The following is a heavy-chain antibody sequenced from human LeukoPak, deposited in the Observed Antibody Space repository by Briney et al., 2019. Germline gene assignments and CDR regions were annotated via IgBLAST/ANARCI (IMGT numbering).Heavy chain of an antibody. Sequence: PSETLSLTCAVYGGSFSGYYWSWIRQPPGKGLEWIGEINHSGSTNYNPSLKSRVTTSVDTSKNQFSLKLSSVTAADTAVYYCARGYSGYDRFFDYWGQGTLVTVSS. V-gene: IGHV4-34*01. CDR3: ARGYSGYDRFFDY. CDR2: INHSGST. CDR1: GGSFSGYY. J-gene: IGHJ4*02. D-gene: IGHD5-12*01.